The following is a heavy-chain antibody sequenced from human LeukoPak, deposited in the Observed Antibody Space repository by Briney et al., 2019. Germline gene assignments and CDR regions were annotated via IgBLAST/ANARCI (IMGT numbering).Heavy chain of an antibody. V-gene: IGHV3-13*01. CDR2: IGTASDT. J-gene: IGHJ6*03. CDR3: ARGPPRGKYYYMDV. CDR1: GFTSSSFD. D-gene: IGHD1-1*01. Sequence: GGSPRLSCAASGFTSSSFDMHWVRQPTGQGLEWVSTIGTASDTYYPGSVEGRFTLSRDNAKNSLYLQMNSLTAGDTAVYYCARGPPRGKYYYMDVWGKGTTVTVSS.